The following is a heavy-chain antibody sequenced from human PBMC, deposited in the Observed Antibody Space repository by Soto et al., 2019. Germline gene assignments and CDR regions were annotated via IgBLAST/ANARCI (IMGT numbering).Heavy chain of an antibody. V-gene: IGHV3-30*18. CDR1: GFTFSSYA. D-gene: IGHD5-12*01. CDR2: ISYDGSNK. J-gene: IGHJ4*02. CDR3: AKDRGYSGYDSLDY. Sequence: PXGSLRLSCAASGFTFSSYAMHWVRQAPGKGLEWVALISYDGSNKNYGDSVKGRFTISRDNSKNTLYLQMNSLRAEDTAVYYCAKDRGYSGYDSLDYWGQGNLVTVYS.